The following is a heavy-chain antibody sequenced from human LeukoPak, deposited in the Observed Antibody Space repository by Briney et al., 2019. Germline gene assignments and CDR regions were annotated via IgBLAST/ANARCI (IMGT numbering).Heavy chain of an antibody. D-gene: IGHD2-2*01. Sequence: GGSLRLSCAASGFTFSSYGMHWVRQAPGKGLEWVAVISYDGSNKYYADSVKGRFTISRDNSKNTLYLQMNSLRAEDTAVYYCSKGLSYLRAFDIWGQGTMVTVSS. J-gene: IGHJ3*02. CDR1: GFTFSSYG. V-gene: IGHV3-30*18. CDR2: ISYDGSNK. CDR3: SKGLSYLRAFDI.